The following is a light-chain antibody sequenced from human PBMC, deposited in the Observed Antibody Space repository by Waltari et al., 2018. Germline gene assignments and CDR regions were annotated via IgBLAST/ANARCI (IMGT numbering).Light chain of an antibody. Sequence: QLILTQSSSASASLGSSVKLTCTLSSGHNSYIIAWHQQQPGKAPRYLMKLEGSGSYTKGGGVPDRFSGSSSGADLYLTISNLQSEDEADYYCETWDSNTWVFGGGTKLTVL. J-gene: IGLJ3*02. CDR1: SGHNSYI. CDR2: LEGSGSY. V-gene: IGLV4-60*03. CDR3: ETWDSNTWV.